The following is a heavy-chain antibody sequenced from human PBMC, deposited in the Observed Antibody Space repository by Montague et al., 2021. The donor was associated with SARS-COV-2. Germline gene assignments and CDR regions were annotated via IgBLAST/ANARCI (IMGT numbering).Heavy chain of an antibody. D-gene: IGHD3/OR15-3a*01. V-gene: IGHV4-39*01. CDR3: ARGLVGWFDP. J-gene: IGHJ5*02. Sequence: SETLSLTRTVSGGSISSSSYYWGWIRQPPGKGLEWIGSIYYSGSTYYKPSLKSRVTISVDTSKNQFSLKLSSVTAADTAVYYCARGLVGWFDPWGQGTLVTVSS. CDR1: GGSISSSSYY. CDR2: IYYSGST.